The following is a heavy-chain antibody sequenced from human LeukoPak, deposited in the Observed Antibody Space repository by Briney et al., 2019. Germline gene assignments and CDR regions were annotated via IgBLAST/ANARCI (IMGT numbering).Heavy chain of an antibody. CDR1: GFTFSSYG. Sequence: GGSLRLSCAESGFTFSSYGMHWVRQAPGKGLEWVALIRYDGSNKYYADSVKGRFTISRDNSKNTLYLQMNSLRAEDTAVDYCAKVGAVTPLYYYYMDVWGKGTTVTVSS. D-gene: IGHD3-16*01. CDR3: AKVGAVTPLYYYYMDV. CDR2: IRYDGSNK. J-gene: IGHJ6*03. V-gene: IGHV3-30*02.